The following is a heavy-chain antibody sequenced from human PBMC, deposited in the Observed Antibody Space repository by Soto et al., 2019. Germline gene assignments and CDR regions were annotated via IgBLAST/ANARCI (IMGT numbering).Heavy chain of an antibody. D-gene: IGHD2-15*01. CDR3: AAGRVAENYYGMDV. V-gene: IGHV1-58*01. J-gene: IGHJ6*02. Sequence: QMQLVQSGPEVKKPGTSVKVSCKASGFTFTSSAVQWVRQARGQRLEWIGWIVVGSGNTNYAQKFQERVTITRDMSTSTAYMELSSLRSEDTAVYYCAAGRVAENYYGMDVWGQGTTVTVSS. CDR2: IVVGSGNT. CDR1: GFTFTSSA.